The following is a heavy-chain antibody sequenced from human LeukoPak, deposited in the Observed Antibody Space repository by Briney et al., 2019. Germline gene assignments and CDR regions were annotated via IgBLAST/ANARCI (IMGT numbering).Heavy chain of an antibody. J-gene: IGHJ4*02. CDR2: IYYSGST. D-gene: IGHD3-10*01. Sequence: SETLSLTCTVSGGSISSYYWSWIRQPPGKGLEWIGYIYYSGSTNYNPSLKSRVTISVDTSKNQFSLKLSSVTAADTAVYYCAREYYGSGSYYEYYFDYWGQGTLVTVSS. CDR1: GGSISSYY. V-gene: IGHV4-59*01. CDR3: AREYYGSGSYYEYYFDY.